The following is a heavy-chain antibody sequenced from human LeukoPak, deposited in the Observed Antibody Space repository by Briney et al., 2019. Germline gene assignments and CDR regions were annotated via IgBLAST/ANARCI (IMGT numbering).Heavy chain of an antibody. Sequence: GGSLRLSCAVSGITLSNYGMSWVRQAPGKGLEWVAGISGTGGSTNYADSVKGRFTISRDNPKDTLYLQMNSLRAEDTAVYFCAKRGVVIRVILVGFHKEAYYFDSWGQGALVTVSS. D-gene: IGHD3-10*01. V-gene: IGHV3-23*01. CDR3: AKRGVVIRVILVGFHKEAYYFDS. CDR2: ISGTGGST. CDR1: GITLSNYG. J-gene: IGHJ4*02.